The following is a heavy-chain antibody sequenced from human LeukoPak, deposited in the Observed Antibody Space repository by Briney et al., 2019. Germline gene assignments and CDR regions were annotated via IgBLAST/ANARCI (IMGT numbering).Heavy chain of an antibody. D-gene: IGHD2-2*01. J-gene: IGHJ3*02. CDR3: ARHLRPYHNPDAFDI. CDR1: GYSFTTYW. Sequence: GASLKISCKGSGYSFTTYWIGWVRQMPGNRLEWMGIIYPGDSDTRYSPSFQGQVAISADKSISTDYLQWSSPKASDTAMYYCARHLRPYHNPDAFDIWGQGTMVTVSS. V-gene: IGHV5-51*01. CDR2: IYPGDSDT.